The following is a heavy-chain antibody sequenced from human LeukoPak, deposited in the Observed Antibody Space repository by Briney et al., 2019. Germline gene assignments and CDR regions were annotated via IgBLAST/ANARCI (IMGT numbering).Heavy chain of an antibody. CDR2: ISNTGDAM. Sequence: GGSLRLSCVASGFTFSDYYMNWIRQTPGKGLEWLSYISNTGDAMYYADSVEGRFTISRDNAKNSLYLQVNSLRAEDTAVYYCAADSSGYFGPWGQGTLVTDSS. V-gene: IGHV3-11*01. D-gene: IGHD3-22*01. CDR3: AADSSGYFGP. J-gene: IGHJ5*02. CDR1: GFTFSDYY.